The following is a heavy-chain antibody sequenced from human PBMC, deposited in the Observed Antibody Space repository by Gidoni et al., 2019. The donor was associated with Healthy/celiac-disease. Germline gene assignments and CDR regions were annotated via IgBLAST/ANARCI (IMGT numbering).Heavy chain of an antibody. CDR3: ARGLATLYYDFWSGKGEATIFDY. CDR1: GGSISSYY. J-gene: IGHJ4*02. D-gene: IGHD3-3*01. V-gene: IGHV4-59*01. Sequence: QVQLQESGPGLVKPSETLSLTCTVSGGSISSYYWSWIRQPPGQGLEWIGYIYYSGSTNYNPSRKSRVTISVDTSKNQFSLKLSSVTAADTAVYYCARGLATLYYDFWSGKGEATIFDYWGQGTLVTVSS. CDR2: IYYSGST.